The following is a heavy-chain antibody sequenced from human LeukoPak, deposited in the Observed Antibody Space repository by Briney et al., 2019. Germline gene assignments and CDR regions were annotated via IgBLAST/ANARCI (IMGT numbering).Heavy chain of an antibody. Sequence: PSETLSLTCTVSGGSISSSSYYWGWIRQPPGKGLEWIGSIYYSGSTYYNPSLKSRVTISVDTSKNQFSLKLSSVTAADTAVYCCATAGYSGYVYYFDYWGQGTLVTVSS. CDR3: ATAGYSGYVYYFDY. V-gene: IGHV4-39*01. J-gene: IGHJ4*02. CDR2: IYYSGST. D-gene: IGHD5-12*01. CDR1: GGSISSSSYY.